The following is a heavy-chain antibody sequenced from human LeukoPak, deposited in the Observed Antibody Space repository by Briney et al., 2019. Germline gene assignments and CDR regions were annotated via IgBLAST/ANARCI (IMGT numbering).Heavy chain of an antibody. D-gene: IGHD3-10*01. V-gene: IGHV5-51*04. CDR1: GYSFTSYL. CDR2: IYPGDSDP. Sequence: ESLKISCKGPGYSFTSYLIGWVRQMPGKGLEWMGIIYPGDSDPRYSPSFQGQATIPAEKPNSTAYLQWTSLKAADTAVYCCASHNRGGITMVRGVGGIDYWGQGTLVTVSS. CDR3: ASHNRGGITMVRGVGGIDY. J-gene: IGHJ4*02.